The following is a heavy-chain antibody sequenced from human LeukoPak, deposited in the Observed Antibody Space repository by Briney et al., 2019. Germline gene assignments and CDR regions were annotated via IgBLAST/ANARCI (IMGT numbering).Heavy chain of an antibody. CDR3: ARDYYYYDSGSYYSNIAN. V-gene: IGHV3-11*04. Sequence: GGSLRLSCAASGFTFSDFHMSWIRQTPGKGPEWVSYISTGGSTIYYADSVKGRFTISRDNAKNSLYLQMNSLRVEDTAVYYCARDYYYYDSGSYYSNIANWGQGTLVTVSS. CDR2: ISTGGSTI. J-gene: IGHJ4*02. D-gene: IGHD3-10*01. CDR1: GFTFSDFH.